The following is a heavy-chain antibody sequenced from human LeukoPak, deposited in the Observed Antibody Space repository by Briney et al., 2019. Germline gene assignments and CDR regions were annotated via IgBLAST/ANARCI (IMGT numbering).Heavy chain of an antibody. V-gene: IGHV4-38-2*01. CDR3: ARLKYDFWSGYDKEYYFDY. Sequence: SETLSLTCAVSGYSISSGYYWGWIRQPPGKGLEWNGSIYHSGSTYYNPSLRSRVTISVDTSKNQFSLKLSSVTAADTAVYYCARLKYDFWSGYDKEYYFDYWGQGTLVTVSS. CDR1: GYSISSGYY. CDR2: IYHSGST. D-gene: IGHD3-3*01. J-gene: IGHJ4*02.